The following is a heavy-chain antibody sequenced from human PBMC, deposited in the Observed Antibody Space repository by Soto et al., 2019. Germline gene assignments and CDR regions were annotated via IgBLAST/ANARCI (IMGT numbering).Heavy chain of an antibody. CDR3: ERDPISNPIRNFDV. CDR1: ICSINGNYY. J-gene: IGHJ3*01. CDR2: VFHTGTT. Sequence: SSTXSLTCTVSICSINGNYYCNCIRQSPGKGLECIGYVFHTGTTHYNPSLDSRVTLSISTSKNQFSLTLTSVAASDTDIYYCERDPISNPIRNFDVWGQGTMV. V-gene: IGHV4-59*01. D-gene: IGHD2-21*01.